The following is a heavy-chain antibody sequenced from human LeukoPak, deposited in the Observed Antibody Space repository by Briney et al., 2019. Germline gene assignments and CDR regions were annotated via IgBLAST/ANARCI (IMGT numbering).Heavy chain of an antibody. J-gene: IGHJ6*02. V-gene: IGHV3-11*01. CDR1: GFTFSDYY. CDR2: ITIGVGAT. CDR3: ARGHYEMDV. Sequence: GGSLRLSCAASGFTFSDYYMTWIRQAPEKGLEWLSHITIGVGATYYADSVKGRFTISRGNAKKSLYLQMNSLRVEDTAIYYCARGHYEMDVWGQGTTVTVSS.